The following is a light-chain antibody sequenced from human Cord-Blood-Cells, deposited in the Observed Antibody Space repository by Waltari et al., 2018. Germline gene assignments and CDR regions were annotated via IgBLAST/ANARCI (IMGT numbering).Light chain of an antibody. CDR3: CSYAGSSTLV. Sequence: QSALTQPASVSGSPGPSITLSRTGTSSDVGSYNLFSWYQQHPGKRPKLLIYAGSKRPSGVSNRFPGSQAGNTASLTLSGLQAEHEADYYRCSYAGSSTLVFGGGTQLTVL. CDR2: AGS. CDR1: SSDVGSYNL. V-gene: IGLV2-23*01. J-gene: IGLJ3*02.